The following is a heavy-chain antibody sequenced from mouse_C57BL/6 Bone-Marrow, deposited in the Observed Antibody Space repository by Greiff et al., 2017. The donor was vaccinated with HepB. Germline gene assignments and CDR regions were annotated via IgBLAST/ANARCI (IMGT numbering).Heavy chain of an antibody. CDR3: ARLGDY. V-gene: IGHV5-6*01. CDR2: ISSGGSYT. Sequence: EVNVVESGGDLVKPGGSLKLSCAASGFTFSSYGMSWVRQTPDKRLEWVATISSGGSYTYYPDSVKGRFTISRDNAKNTLYLQMSSLKSEDTAMYYCARLGDYWGQGTSVTVSS. CDR1: GFTFSSYG. J-gene: IGHJ4*01.